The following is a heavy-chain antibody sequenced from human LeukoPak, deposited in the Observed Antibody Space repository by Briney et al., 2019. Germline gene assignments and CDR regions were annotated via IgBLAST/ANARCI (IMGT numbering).Heavy chain of an antibody. CDR3: VKEGHLVRPGYFDY. CDR2: ISGNGGRT. D-gene: IGHD6-13*01. J-gene: IGHJ4*02. V-gene: IGHV3-64D*06. CDR1: GFTFSDYA. Sequence: GGSLRLSCSTSGFTFSDYALYWVRQAPGMGLEYLSSISGNGGRTYYADSVKGRFTISRDNSKNTLFLQMSSLRAEDTALYYCVKEGHLVRPGYFDYWGQGTMVTVSS.